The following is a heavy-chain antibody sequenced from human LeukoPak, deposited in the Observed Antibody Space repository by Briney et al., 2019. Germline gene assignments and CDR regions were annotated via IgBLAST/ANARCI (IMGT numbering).Heavy chain of an antibody. CDR3: AREAGEAFDI. CDR2: ISGSGGST. D-gene: IGHD3-10*01. CDR1: GFTFSSYA. J-gene: IGHJ3*02. Sequence: GGSLRLSCAASGFTFSSYAMSWVRKAPGKGLGWVSAISGSGGSTYYADSVKGRFTISRDDSKNTLYLQMNSLRAEDTAVYYCAREAGEAFDIWGQGTMVTVSS. V-gene: IGHV3-23*01.